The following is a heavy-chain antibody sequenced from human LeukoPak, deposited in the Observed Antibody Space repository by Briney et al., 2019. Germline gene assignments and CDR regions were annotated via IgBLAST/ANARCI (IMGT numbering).Heavy chain of an antibody. CDR1: GGSISSYY. V-gene: IGHV4-59*01. Sequence: PETLSLTCTVSGGSISSYYWSWIRQPPGKGLEWIGYIYYSGSTNYNPSLKSRVTISVDTSKNQFSLKLSSVTAADTAVYYCARGLVVVPAALGYYYYGMDVWGKGTTVTVSS. J-gene: IGHJ6*04. CDR3: ARGLVVVPAALGYYYYGMDV. CDR2: IYYSGST. D-gene: IGHD2-2*01.